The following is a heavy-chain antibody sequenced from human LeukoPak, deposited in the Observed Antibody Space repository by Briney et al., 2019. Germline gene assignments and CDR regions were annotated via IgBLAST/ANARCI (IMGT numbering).Heavy chain of an antibody. Sequence: GGSLRLSCAASGFTFSSYAMHWVRQAPGKGLEWVAVISYDGSNKYYADSVKGRFTISRDNSKNTLYLQMNSLRAEDTAVYYCAREVDYWGQGTLVTVSS. CDR3: AREVDY. V-gene: IGHV3-30-3*01. CDR2: ISYDGSNK. CDR1: GFTFSSYA. J-gene: IGHJ4*02.